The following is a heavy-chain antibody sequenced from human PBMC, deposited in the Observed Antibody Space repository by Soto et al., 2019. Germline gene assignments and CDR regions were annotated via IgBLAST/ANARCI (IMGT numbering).Heavy chain of an antibody. V-gene: IGHV4-59*01. J-gene: IGHJ4*02. CDR3: ARDNGREQYYDSSGYWYYFDY. CDR1: CGSISSDY. Sequence: SETLSVTCTVSCGSISSDYWSWIRQPPGKGLEWIGYIYYSGSTNYNPSLKSRVTISVDTSKNQFSLKLSSVTAADTAVYYCARDNGREQYYDSSGYWYYFDYWGQGTLVTVS. CDR2: IYYSGST. D-gene: IGHD3-22*01.